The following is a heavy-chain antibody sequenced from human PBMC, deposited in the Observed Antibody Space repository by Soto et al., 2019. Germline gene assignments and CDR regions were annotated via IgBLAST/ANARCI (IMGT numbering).Heavy chain of an antibody. V-gene: IGHV1-69*08. CDR3: ARERYYYGSGSLSGLVYYGMDV. D-gene: IGHD3-10*01. CDR1: GGTFSSYT. J-gene: IGHJ6*02. Sequence: QVQLVQSGAEVKKPGSSVKVSCKASGGTFSSYTIRWVRQAPGQGLEWMGRIIPILGIANYAQKFQGRVTITADKSTSTAYMELSRLRSEDTAVYYCARERYYYGSGSLSGLVYYGMDVWGQGTTVTVSS. CDR2: IIPILGIA.